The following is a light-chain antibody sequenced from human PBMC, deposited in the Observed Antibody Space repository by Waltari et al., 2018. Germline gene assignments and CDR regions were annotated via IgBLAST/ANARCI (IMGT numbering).Light chain of an antibody. CDR2: YDS. CDR1: NIARKS. CDR3: QVWDANTDPGV. J-gene: IGLJ1*01. V-gene: IGLV3-21*04. Sequence: SYVLTQPPSVSVAPGKTASITCGGHNIARKSVHWYQQKPGQAPILFLSYDSDRPSGITERFSGSNSGNTATLTISRVEAGDEADYYCQVWDANTDPGVFGTGTEVTVL.